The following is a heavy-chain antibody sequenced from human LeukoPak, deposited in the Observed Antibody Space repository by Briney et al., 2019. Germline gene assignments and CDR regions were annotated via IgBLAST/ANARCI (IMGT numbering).Heavy chain of an antibody. CDR3: ARATKHFGAAAEYGY. D-gene: IGHD6-13*01. V-gene: IGHV4-39*01. J-gene: IGHJ4*02. CDR1: GGSISSSSYY. CDR2: IYYSGRT. Sequence: SGTLSLTRTVSGGSISSSSYYSGWIRQPPGKGLEWVGSIYYSGRTYYNPSLNSRVTISVATSTNQFSLKLSSVTAADTAVYYCARATKHFGAAAEYGYWVQGTLVTVCS.